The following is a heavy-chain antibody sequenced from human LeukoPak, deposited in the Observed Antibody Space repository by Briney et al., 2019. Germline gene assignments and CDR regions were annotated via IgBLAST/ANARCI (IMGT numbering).Heavy chain of an antibody. CDR2: IKSEADGRTI. V-gene: IGHV3-15*01. Sequence: GGSLRLSCAASGFTFNNAWMNRVRQAPGKGLEWVGRIKSEADGRTIDYAAPVKGRFTISRDDSKNTLYLQMNSLKSEDTAIYYCTSDYHGMDVWGQGTTVTVSS. CDR1: GFTFNNAW. CDR3: TSDYHGMDV. J-gene: IGHJ6*02.